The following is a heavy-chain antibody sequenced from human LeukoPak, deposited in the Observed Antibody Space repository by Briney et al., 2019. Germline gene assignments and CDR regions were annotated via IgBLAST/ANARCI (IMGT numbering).Heavy chain of an antibody. CDR1: GYSFTSYW. J-gene: IGHJ1*01. CDR2: IYPGDSDT. Sequence: GESLNISCKGSGYSFTSYWIGWVRQMPGKGLEWMGIIYPGDSDTRYSPSFQGQVTISADKSISTAYLQWSSLKASDTAMYYCATDYFDSSGYYPRAEYFQHWGQGTLVTVSS. D-gene: IGHD3-22*01. CDR3: ATDYFDSSGYYPRAEYFQH. V-gene: IGHV5-51*01.